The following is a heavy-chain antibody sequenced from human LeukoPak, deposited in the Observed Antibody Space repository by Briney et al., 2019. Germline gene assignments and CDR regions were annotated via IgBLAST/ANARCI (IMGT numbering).Heavy chain of an antibody. CDR3: AREAAGDSHGYSRTDY. J-gene: IGHJ4*02. V-gene: IGHV1-18*01. CDR1: GYTFTSYG. CDR2: ISAYNGNT. Sequence: ASVKVSCKASGYTFTSYGITWVRQAPGQGLEWMXXISAYNGNTNYAQNLQGRVTMTTDTSTSTAYMDLRSLRSDDTAVYYCAREAAGDSHGYSRTDYWGQGTLVSVSS. D-gene: IGHD5-18*01.